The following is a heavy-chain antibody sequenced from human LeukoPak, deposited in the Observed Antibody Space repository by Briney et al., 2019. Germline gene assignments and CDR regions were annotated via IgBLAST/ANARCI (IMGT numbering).Heavy chain of an antibody. CDR1: GFTFSSYG. D-gene: IGHD3-10*01. CDR2: ISGSGGST. V-gene: IGHV3-23*01. Sequence: GGSLRLSCAASGFTFSSYGMSWVRQAPGKGLEWVSAISGSGGSTYYADSVKGRFTISRDNSKNTLYLQMNSLRAEDTAVYYCAKDWLEFGELGYWGQGTLVAVSS. J-gene: IGHJ4*02. CDR3: AKDWLEFGELGY.